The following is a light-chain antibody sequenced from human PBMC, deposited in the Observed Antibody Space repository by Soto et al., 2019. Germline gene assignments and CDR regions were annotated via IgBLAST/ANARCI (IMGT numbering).Light chain of an antibody. CDR2: EGS. CDR3: MESLQFPLT. J-gene: IGKJ4*01. Sequence: EIVMTQTPLSLSVTPGQPASISCKSSQSLLNGDGKTYLYWYLQKPGQPPQLLIYEGSKRFSGVRHRFSRSGSGTDFTLKISRVEADDVGVYYFMESLQFPLTFGGGTKLDIK. V-gene: IGKV2D-29*01. CDR1: QSLLNGDGKTY.